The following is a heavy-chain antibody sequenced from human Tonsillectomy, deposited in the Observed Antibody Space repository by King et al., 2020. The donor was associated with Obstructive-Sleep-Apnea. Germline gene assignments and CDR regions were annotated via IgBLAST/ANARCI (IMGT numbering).Heavy chain of an antibody. CDR2: IYHTEST. J-gene: IGHJ4*02. CDR3: VRPFGSLSGFFDY. CDR1: GYSISRGYY. D-gene: IGHD3-10*01. V-gene: IGHV4-38-2*02. Sequence: QLQESGPELVKPSETLSLSCTVSGYSISRGYYWGWIRQPPGKGLEWIGSIYHTESTHYNPSLKRRISMSVDTPKNQFSLKLSSVTAADTAVYYCVRPFGSLSGFFDYWGQGTLVTVSS.